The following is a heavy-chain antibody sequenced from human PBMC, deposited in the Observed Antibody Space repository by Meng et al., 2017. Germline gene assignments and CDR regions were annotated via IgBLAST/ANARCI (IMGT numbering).Heavy chain of an antibody. CDR2: IYTSGST. Sequence: SETLSLTCTVSGGSISSYYWSWIRQPAGKGLEWIGRIYTSGSTNYNPSLKSRVTRSVDTSKNRFLLKLGSVTAADTAVYYCARGVVTRPFLFDYWGQGTRVTVSS. D-gene: IGHD2-21*02. CDR3: ARGVVTRPFLFDY. J-gene: IGHJ4*02. CDR1: GGSISSYY. V-gene: IGHV4-4*07.